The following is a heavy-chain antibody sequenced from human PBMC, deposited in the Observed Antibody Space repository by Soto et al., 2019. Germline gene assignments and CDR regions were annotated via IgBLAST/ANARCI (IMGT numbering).Heavy chain of an antibody. V-gene: IGHV4-39*01. Sequence: QLQLQESGPGLAKPSETLSLTCTVSGGSISSSSYYWGWIRQPPGKGLEWIGSIYYSGSTYYNPSLKSRVTISVDTSKNQFSLKLSSVTAADTAVYYCAKSAAGPTDAFDIWGQGTMVTVSS. CDR2: IYYSGST. CDR3: AKSAAGPTDAFDI. J-gene: IGHJ3*02. CDR1: GGSISSSSYY. D-gene: IGHD6-13*01.